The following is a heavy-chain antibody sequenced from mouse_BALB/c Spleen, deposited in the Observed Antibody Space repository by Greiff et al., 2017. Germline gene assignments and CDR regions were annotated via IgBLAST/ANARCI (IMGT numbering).Heavy chain of an antibody. CDR3: NAQAWFAY. CDR2: IDPENGDT. Sequence: EVKLVESGAELVRSGASVKLSCTASGFNIKDYYMHWVKQRPEQGLEWIGWIDPENGDTEYAPKFQGKATMTADTSSNTAYLQLSSLTSEDTAVYYCNAQAWFAYWGQGTLVTVSA. J-gene: IGHJ3*01. CDR1: GFNIKDYY. V-gene: IGHV14-4*02.